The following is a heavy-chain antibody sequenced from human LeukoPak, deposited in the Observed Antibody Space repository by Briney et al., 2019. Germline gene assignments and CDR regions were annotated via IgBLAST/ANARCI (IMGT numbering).Heavy chain of an antibody. V-gene: IGHV1-8*01. J-gene: IGHJ3*02. Sequence: GASVKVSCKASGYTFTSYDINWVRQATGQGLEWMGWMNPNSGNTGYAQKFQGRVTLTADESTSTAYMELSSLRSEDTAVYYCATGSPDIVVMPAASYDAFDIWGQGTMVTVSS. D-gene: IGHD2-2*01. CDR3: ATGSPDIVVMPAASYDAFDI. CDR2: MNPNSGNT. CDR1: GYTFTSYD.